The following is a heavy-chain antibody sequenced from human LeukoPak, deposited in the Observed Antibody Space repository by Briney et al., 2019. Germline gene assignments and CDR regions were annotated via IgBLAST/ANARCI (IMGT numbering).Heavy chain of an antibody. D-gene: IGHD4-17*01. CDR3: AKDKYGDYAFDI. Sequence: GGSLRLSCAASGFTFSSHALTWVRQASGKGLEWVSTISGSGGSTYYADSVKGRFTISRDDSKNTLYLQMNSMRAGDTAVYYCAKDKYGDYAFDIWGQGTMVTVSS. V-gene: IGHV3-23*01. CDR2: ISGSGGST. J-gene: IGHJ3*02. CDR1: GFTFSSHA.